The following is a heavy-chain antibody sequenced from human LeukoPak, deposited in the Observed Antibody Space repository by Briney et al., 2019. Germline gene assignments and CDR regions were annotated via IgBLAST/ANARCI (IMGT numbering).Heavy chain of an antibody. D-gene: IGHD1-26*01. CDR2: ISGSGGST. CDR3: AKDLEGGSYYVHYMDV. Sequence: GGSLRLSCAASGFTFSSYGMHWVRQAPGKGLEGVLAISGSGGSTYYADSVKGRFTISRDNSKNTLYLQMNSLRAEDTAVYYCAKDLEGGSYYVHYMDVWGKGTTVTVSS. V-gene: IGHV3-23*01. J-gene: IGHJ6*03. CDR1: GFTFSSYG.